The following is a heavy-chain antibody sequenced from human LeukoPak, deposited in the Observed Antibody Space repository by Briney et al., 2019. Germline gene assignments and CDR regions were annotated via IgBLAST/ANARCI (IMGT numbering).Heavy chain of an antibody. V-gene: IGHV4-59*01. Sequence: SETLSLTCTVSGGSISSYYWSWIRLPPGKGLEWIGNIYDRGSTKYNPSLKSRVTISVDTSKNQFSLRLSSVTAEDTAVYYCAKVGRGIDYWGQGTLVTVSS. J-gene: IGHJ4*02. CDR2: IYDRGST. CDR1: GGSISSYY. CDR3: AKVGRGIDY. D-gene: IGHD1-14*01.